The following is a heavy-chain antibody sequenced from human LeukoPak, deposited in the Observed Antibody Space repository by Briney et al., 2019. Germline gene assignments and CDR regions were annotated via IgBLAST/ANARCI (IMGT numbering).Heavy chain of an antibody. CDR2: TYYSGST. V-gene: IGHV4-39*01. D-gene: IGHD5-18*01. CDR1: GGSISSSSYY. J-gene: IGHJ4*02. CDR3: ASGYSYGADY. Sequence: SETLSLTCTVSGGSISSSSYYWGWIRQPPGKGLEWIGSTYYSGSTYYNPSLKSRVTISVDTSKNQFSLKLSSVTAADTAVYYCASGYSYGADYWGQGTLVTVSS.